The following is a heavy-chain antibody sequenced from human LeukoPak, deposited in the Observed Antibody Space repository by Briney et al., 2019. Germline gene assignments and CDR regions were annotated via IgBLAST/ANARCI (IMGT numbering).Heavy chain of an antibody. D-gene: IGHD5-18*01. CDR1: GYTFTSYG. CDR3: AILPWIQLWLDFDY. J-gene: IGHJ4*02. Sequence: ASVTVSCKASGYTFTSYGISWVRQAPGRGLEWMGWISAYNGNTNYAQKLQGRVTMTTDTSTSTAYMELRSLRSDDTAVYYCAILPWIQLWLDFDYWGQGTLVTVSS. CDR2: ISAYNGNT. V-gene: IGHV1-18*01.